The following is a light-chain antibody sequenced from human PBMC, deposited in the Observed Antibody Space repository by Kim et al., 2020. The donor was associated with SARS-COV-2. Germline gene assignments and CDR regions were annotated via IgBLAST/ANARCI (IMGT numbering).Light chain of an antibody. J-gene: IGLJ3*02. CDR3: ATWDDSLDVWM. CDR2: TDD. CDR1: SPNIGSNT. Sequence: GQMVTISFSGSSPNIGSNTVNWYQQFPGTAPQLLIDTDDRRRSGVSDRVSCSKSGTSASLAISALRSEDEADYYCATWDDSLDVWMFGGGTQLTVL. V-gene: IGLV1-44*01.